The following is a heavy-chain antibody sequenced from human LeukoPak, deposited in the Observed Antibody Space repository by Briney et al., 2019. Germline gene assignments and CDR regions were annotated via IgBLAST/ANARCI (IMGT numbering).Heavy chain of an antibody. V-gene: IGHV1-24*01. D-gene: IGHD3-10*01. Sequence: GASVKVSCKASGYTFTGYYMHWVRQAPGKGLEWMGGFDPEDGETIYAQKFQGRVTMTEDTSTDTAYMELSSLRSEDTAVYYCATEILRFGELNFDYWGQGTLVTVSS. CDR3: ATEILRFGELNFDY. CDR2: FDPEDGET. J-gene: IGHJ4*02. CDR1: GYTFTGYY.